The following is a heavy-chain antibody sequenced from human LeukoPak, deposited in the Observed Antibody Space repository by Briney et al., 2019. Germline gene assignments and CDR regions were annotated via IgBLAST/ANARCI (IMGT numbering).Heavy chain of an antibody. J-gene: IGHJ6*04. V-gene: IGHV4-34*01. CDR1: GGSFSGYY. Sequence: SETLSLTCAVYGGSFSGYYWSWIRQPPGKGLEWIGEINHSGSTNYNPSLKSRVTISVDTSKNQFSLKLSSVTAADTAVYYCARGSTVVPAAPTTYGMDVWGKGTTVTVSS. D-gene: IGHD2-2*01. CDR3: ARGSTVVPAAPTTYGMDV. CDR2: INHSGST.